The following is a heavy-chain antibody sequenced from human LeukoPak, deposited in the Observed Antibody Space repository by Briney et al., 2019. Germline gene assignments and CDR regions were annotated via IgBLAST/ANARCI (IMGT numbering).Heavy chain of an antibody. CDR2: IYYSGST. CDR3: ATDAQYYYDSSGYYGYFQH. Sequence: SETLSLTCTVSGGSISSYYWSWIRQPPGKGLEWVGYIYYSGSTNYNPSLKSRVTISVDTSKNQFSLKLSSVTAADTAVYYCATDAQYYYDSSGYYGYFQHWGQGTLVTVSS. V-gene: IGHV4-59*01. CDR1: GGSISSYY. D-gene: IGHD3-22*01. J-gene: IGHJ1*01.